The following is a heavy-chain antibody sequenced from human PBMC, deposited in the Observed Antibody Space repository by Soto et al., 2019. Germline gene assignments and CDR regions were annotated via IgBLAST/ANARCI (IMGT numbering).Heavy chain of an antibody. Sequence: QVQLVQSGAEVKKPGASVKVSCKASGYTFTSYAMHWVRQAPGQRLEWMGWINAGNGNTKYSQKFQGRVTITRDTSARTAYMELSSLRSEDTAVYYCARGPGGHDGPGDYWGQGTLVTVSS. CDR3: ARGPGGHDGPGDY. J-gene: IGHJ4*02. D-gene: IGHD2-15*01. CDR1: GYTFTSYA. CDR2: INAGNGNT. V-gene: IGHV1-3*01.